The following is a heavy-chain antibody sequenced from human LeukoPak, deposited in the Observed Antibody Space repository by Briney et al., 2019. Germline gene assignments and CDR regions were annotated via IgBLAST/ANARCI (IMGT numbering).Heavy chain of an antibody. CDR1: GFTFSNAW. V-gene: IGHV3-15*01. CDR3: TTAGRGNYFGY. Sequence: PGGSLRLSCAASGFTFSNAWMSWVRQAPGKGREWVGRIKSKTDGGTTDYAAPVKGRFTISRDDSKNTLYLQMNSLKTEHTAVYYCTTAGRGNYFGYWGQGTLVTVSS. CDR2: IKSKTDGGTT. D-gene: IGHD1-1*01. J-gene: IGHJ4*02.